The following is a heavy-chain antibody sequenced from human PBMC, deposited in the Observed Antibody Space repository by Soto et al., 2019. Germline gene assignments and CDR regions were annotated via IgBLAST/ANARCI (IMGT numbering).Heavy chain of an antibody. Sequence: GSLRLSCAASGFTFSTYSMNWVRQAPGKGLEWIGTIYYSGATHYNASLKSRVTISVDTSKNQFFLKLSFVTAADTAVYFCARHYSSGNYYSPINYWGQGALVTVSS. CDR2: IYYSGAT. V-gene: IGHV4-59*05. D-gene: IGHD3-10*01. CDR1: GFTFSTYSMN. J-gene: IGHJ4*02. CDR3: ARHYSSGNYYSPINY.